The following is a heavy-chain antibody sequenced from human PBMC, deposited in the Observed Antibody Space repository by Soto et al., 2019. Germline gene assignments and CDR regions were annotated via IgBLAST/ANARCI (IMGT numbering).Heavy chain of an antibody. CDR2: IIPIFGTA. V-gene: IGHV1-69*01. CDR3: ARSIKSRSPSYWYFDL. Sequence: QVQLVQSGAEVKKPGSSVKVSCKASGGTFSSYAISWVRQAPGQGLEWMGGIIPIFGTANYAQKFQGRVTITADEATSTAYMELSSLRSEDTAVYYCARSIKSRSPSYWYFDLWGRGTLVTVSS. D-gene: IGHD5-12*01. J-gene: IGHJ2*01. CDR1: GGTFSSYA.